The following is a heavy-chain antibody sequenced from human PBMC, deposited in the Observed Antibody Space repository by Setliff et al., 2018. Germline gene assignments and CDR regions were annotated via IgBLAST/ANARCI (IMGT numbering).Heavy chain of an antibody. J-gene: IGHJ4*02. CDR1: GFTFDDYG. Sequence: GGSLRLSCAASGFTFDDYGMSWVRQAPGKGLEWVSGINWNGGTTIYYADSVKGRFTISRDNVKNSLFLQMNSLRAEDTAVYYCVRDLHWGFDYWGLGTLVTVSS. CDR3: VRDLHWGFDY. V-gene: IGHV3-20*04. CDR2: INWNGGTTI. D-gene: IGHD7-27*01.